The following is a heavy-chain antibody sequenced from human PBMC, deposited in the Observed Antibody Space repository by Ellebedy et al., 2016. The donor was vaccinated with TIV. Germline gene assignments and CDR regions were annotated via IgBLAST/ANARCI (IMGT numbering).Heavy chain of an antibody. CDR3: APGTTGSKMDY. V-gene: IGHV5-10-1*01. J-gene: IGHJ4*02. D-gene: IGHD4-17*01. CDR2: IDPSDSYT. Sequence: GESLKISCQDSGYNFDNYWMNWVRQMPGKGLEWLGRIDPSDSYTDYNPSFQGHVTISADHSISTAYRHWSSLKASDTAMYYCAPGTTGSKMDYWGQGTLVTVSS. CDR1: GYNFDNYW.